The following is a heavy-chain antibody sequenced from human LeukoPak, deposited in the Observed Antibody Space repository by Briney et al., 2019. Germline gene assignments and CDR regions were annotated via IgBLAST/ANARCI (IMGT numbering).Heavy chain of an antibody. Sequence: PSETLSLTCAVYGGSFSGYYWSWIRQPPGKGLEWIGEINHSGSTNYNPSLKSRVTISVDTSKNQFSLKLSSVTAADTAVYYCARGRRDRGSSSLLLKYYYYYYMDVWGKGTTVNGSS. CDR2: INHSGST. V-gene: IGHV4-34*01. J-gene: IGHJ6*03. D-gene: IGHD6-6*01. CDR3: ARGRRDRGSSSLLLKYYYYYYMDV. CDR1: GGSFSGYY.